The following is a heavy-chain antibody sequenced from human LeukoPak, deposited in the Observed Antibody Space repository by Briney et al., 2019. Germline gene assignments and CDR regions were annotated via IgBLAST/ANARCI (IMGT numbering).Heavy chain of an antibody. CDR3: ARDRGSYYGSGRLSGMDV. J-gene: IGHJ6*02. CDR2: IYYSGST. Sequence: PSETLSLTCTVSGGSISSYYWSWIRQPPGKGLEWIGDIYYSGSTNYNPSLKSRVTISVDTSKNQFSLKLSSVTAADTAVYYCARDRGSYYGSGRLSGMDVWGQGTTVTVSS. D-gene: IGHD3-10*01. V-gene: IGHV4-59*01. CDR1: GGSISSYY.